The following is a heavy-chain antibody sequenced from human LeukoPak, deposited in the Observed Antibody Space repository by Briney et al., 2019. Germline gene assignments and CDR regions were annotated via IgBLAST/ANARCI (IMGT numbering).Heavy chain of an antibody. J-gene: IGHJ4*02. CDR1: GFTFSSYS. CDR2: ISSSSSYI. CDR3: ARDTSGLIDY. Sequence: PRGSLRLSCAASGFTFSSYSMNWVRQAPGKGLEWVSSISSSSSYIYYADSVKGRFTISRDNAKNSLYLQMNSLRAEDTAVYYCARDTSGLIDYWGQGTLVTVSS. V-gene: IGHV3-21*01. D-gene: IGHD6-19*01.